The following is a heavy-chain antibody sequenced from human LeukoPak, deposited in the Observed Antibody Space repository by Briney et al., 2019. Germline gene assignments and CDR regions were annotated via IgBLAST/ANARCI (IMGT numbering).Heavy chain of an antibody. V-gene: IGHV3-30*02. CDR3: AKEVAVAFGSFDY. J-gene: IGHJ4*02. CDR1: GFTFSSYG. Sequence: SGGSLRLSCAASGFTFSSYGMHWVRQAPGKGLEWVAFIRYDGSNKYYADSVKGRFTISRDNSKNTLYLQMNSLRAEDTAVYYCAKEVAVAFGSFDYWGQGTLVTVSS. D-gene: IGHD6-19*01. CDR2: IRYDGSNK.